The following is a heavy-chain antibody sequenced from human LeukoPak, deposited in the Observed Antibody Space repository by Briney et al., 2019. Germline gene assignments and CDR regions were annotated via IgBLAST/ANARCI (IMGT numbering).Heavy chain of an antibody. CDR3: ARDCGGDCYSRDFDY. CDR2: ISAYNGNT. V-gene: IGHV1-18*01. Sequence: ASVKVSCKASGGTFSSYAISWVRQAPGQGLEWMGWISAYNGNTNYAQKLQGRVTMTADTSTSTAYMELRSLRSDDTAVYYCARDCGGDCYSRDFDYWGQGTLVTVSS. J-gene: IGHJ4*02. CDR1: GGTFSSYA. D-gene: IGHD2-21*02.